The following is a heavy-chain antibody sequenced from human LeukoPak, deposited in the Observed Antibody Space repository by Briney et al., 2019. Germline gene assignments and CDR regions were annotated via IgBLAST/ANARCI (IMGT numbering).Heavy chain of an antibody. J-gene: IGHJ6*02. CDR1: GFTFSSYA. CDR2: ISGSGGST. D-gene: IGHD6-25*01. Sequence: GESLKISCAASGFTFSSYAMSWVRQAPGKGLEWVSAISGSGGSTYYADSVKGRFTISRDNSKNTLYLQMNSLRAEDTAVYYCAKPATDLGAYYYYGMDVWGQGTTVTVSS. V-gene: IGHV3-23*01. CDR3: AKPATDLGAYYYYGMDV.